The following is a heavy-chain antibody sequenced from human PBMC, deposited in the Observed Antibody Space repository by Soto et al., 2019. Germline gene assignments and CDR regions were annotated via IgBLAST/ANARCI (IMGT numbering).Heavy chain of an antibody. CDR1: GGSISVYY. J-gene: IGHJ4*02. D-gene: IGHD1-26*01. CDR3: ARGVGSSPPRY. V-gene: IGHV4-59*12. Sequence: SETLSLTCTISGGSISVYYWSWVRQPPGHELEWIGYIYASGSPYYNPSLRSQVTISADTSKNQISLKLTSPTAADTAVYYCARGVGSSPPRYWGRGTLVTVFS. CDR2: IYASGSP.